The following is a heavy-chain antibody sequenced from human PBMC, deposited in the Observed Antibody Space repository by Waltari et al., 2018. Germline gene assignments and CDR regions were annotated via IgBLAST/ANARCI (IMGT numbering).Heavy chain of an antibody. Sequence: QVQLVESGGGVVQPGRSLRLSCAAAGFTFSSDGMQWVRQAPGKGLEWVAVISYDGRNKYYADSVKGRFTISRDNSKTTLYLQMNSLRAEDTAVYYCAKADYDSSGYSSYGMDVWGQGTTVTVSS. J-gene: IGHJ6*02. V-gene: IGHV3-30*18. D-gene: IGHD3-22*01. CDR1: GFTFSSDG. CDR3: AKADYDSSGYSSYGMDV. CDR2: ISYDGRNK.